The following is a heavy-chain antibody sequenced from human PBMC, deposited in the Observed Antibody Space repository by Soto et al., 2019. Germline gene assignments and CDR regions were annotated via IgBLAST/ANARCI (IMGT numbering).Heavy chain of an antibody. V-gene: IGHV3-21*01. D-gene: IGHD3-3*01. J-gene: IGHJ6*03. Sequence: GGSLRLSCAASGFTFSSYSMNWVRQAPGKGLEWVSSISSSSSYIYYADSVKGRFTISRDNAKNSLYLQMNSLRAVDTAVYYCARDMALVDFWSGYYTDYYYYYMDVWGKGTTVTVSS. CDR3: ARDMALVDFWSGYYTDYYYYYMDV. CDR1: GFTFSSYS. CDR2: ISSSSSYI.